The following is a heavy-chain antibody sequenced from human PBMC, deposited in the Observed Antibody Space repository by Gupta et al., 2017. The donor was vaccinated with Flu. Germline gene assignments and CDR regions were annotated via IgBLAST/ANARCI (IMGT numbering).Heavy chain of an antibody. Sequence: EVKVVESGGGSVQVGGSLRLSCSASGFRFTHYRRHWVRKAPGKGLDGVSRCDREKTGTYMDSVKGRFTVSRDNTKNTVYLQMNGLRVEDTAVYFCAREANCNVFFTQFDYWGRGALVTVSP. CDR2: CDREKTGT. CDR3: AREANCNVFFTQFDY. D-gene: IGHD2-15*01. V-gene: IGHV3-74*01. CDR1: GFRFTHYR. J-gene: IGHJ4*02.